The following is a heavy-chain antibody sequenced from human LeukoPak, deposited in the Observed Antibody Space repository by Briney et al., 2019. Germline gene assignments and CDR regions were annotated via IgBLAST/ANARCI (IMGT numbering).Heavy chain of an antibody. CDR2: IYYSGST. D-gene: IGHD2-15*01. V-gene: IGHV4-59*08. CDR3: AGADMRPPWAYAFDI. CDR1: GGSISSYY. Sequence: KPSETLSLTCTVSGGSISSYYWSWIRQPPGKGLEWFGYIYYSGSTNYNPSLKSRVTISVDTSKNQFSLKLSSVTAANTAVYYCAGADMRPPWAYAFDIWGQGTMVTVSS. J-gene: IGHJ3*02.